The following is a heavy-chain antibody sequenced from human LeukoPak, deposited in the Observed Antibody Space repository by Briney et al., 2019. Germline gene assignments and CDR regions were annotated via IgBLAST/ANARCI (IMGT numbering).Heavy chain of an antibody. Sequence: GESLKLYCKGSGYSFPSYLIAWVRPMPGKGLGWMGIIYPGDSDTRYSASFQGQVTISVDNSIITAYLQWSSLKASDTAMYYCTRRVDNGDFDYWGQGILFTVSS. CDR1: GYSFPSYL. J-gene: IGHJ4*02. D-gene: IGHD1-1*01. CDR3: TRRVDNGDFDY. CDR2: IYPGDSDT. V-gene: IGHV5-51*01.